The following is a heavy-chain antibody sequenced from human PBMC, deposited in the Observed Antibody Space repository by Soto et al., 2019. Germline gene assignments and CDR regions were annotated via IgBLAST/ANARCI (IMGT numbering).Heavy chain of an antibody. D-gene: IGHD2-15*01. V-gene: IGHV1-46*01. Sequence: GASVKVSCKASGGTFSGYSINWVRLAPGQGLEWMGVVNPSGGSTKYAQNFQGRVTMTRDTSTTTIYMELSSLRSDDTAIYYCAREENCSGGTCYSEYFHRWGQGTLVTVSS. CDR2: VNPSGGST. CDR3: AREENCSGGTCYSEYFHR. CDR1: GGTFSGYS. J-gene: IGHJ1*01.